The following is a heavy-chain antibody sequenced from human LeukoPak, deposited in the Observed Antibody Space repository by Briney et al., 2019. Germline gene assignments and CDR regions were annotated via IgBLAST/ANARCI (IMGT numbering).Heavy chain of an antibody. CDR1: GFPFSIYG. CDR2: ISPGGGPT. V-gene: IGHV3-23*01. CDR3: ARDQYNWNYAGVLAY. D-gene: IGHD1-7*01. Sequence: GGSLRLSCAGSGFPFSIYGMNWVRQAPGKGLEWVSGISPGGGPTYYADSVKGRFTISRDNSKNTLYLQMNSLRAEDTAVYYCARDQYNWNYAGVLAYWGQGTLVTVSS. J-gene: IGHJ4*02.